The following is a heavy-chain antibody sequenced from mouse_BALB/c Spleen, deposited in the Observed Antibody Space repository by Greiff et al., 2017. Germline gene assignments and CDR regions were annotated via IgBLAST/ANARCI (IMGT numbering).Heavy chain of an antibody. CDR3: ARRAWFAY. CDR2: ISYSGST. J-gene: IGHJ3*01. Sequence: EVMLVESGPGLVKPSQSLSLTCTVTGYSISRAYAWNWIRQFPGNNLEWMGYISYSGSTSYNPSLKSRISITRDTSKNQFFLQLNSVTTEDTATYYCARRAWFAYWGQGTLVTVSA. V-gene: IGHV3-2*02. CDR1: GYSISRAYA.